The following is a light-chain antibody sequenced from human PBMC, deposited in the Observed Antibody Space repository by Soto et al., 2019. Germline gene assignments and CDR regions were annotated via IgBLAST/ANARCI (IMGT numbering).Light chain of an antibody. CDR2: GAS. V-gene: IGKV3-20*01. CDR1: QSVSSSY. Sequence: EIVLTQSPGTLSLSPGERATLSCRASQSVSSSYLAWYQQKPGQAPRLLIYGASSRATGIPVRFSGSGSGTDFTLTISRLEPEDFAVYYCQQYGNSPPWTFGQGTKVEIK. J-gene: IGKJ1*01. CDR3: QQYGNSPPWT.